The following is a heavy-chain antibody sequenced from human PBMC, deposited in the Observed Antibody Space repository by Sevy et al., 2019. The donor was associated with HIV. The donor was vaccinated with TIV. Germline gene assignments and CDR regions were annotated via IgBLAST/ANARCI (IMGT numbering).Heavy chain of an antibody. V-gene: IGHV3-33*01. D-gene: IGHD4-4*01. Sequence: GSLRLSCAASGFIFSNHGMHWVRQAAGKGLKWVARIWYDGSDTYYGESVKGRFTSSRDNSKNTVDLQMNSLRVEDTAVYYCARDVDSNYDGIDAWGQGTTVTVSS. CDR2: IWYDGSDT. J-gene: IGHJ6*02. CDR3: ARDVDSNYDGIDA. CDR1: GFIFSNHG.